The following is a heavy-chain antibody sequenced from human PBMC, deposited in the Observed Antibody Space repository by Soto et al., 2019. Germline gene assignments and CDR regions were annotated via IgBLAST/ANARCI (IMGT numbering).Heavy chain of an antibody. J-gene: IGHJ4*02. V-gene: IGHV4-31*03. D-gene: IGHD3-16*02. CDR2: IYYSGST. CDR1: GGPISSGGYY. CDR3: ARGVIGSSLDY. Sequence: QVQLQESGTGLVKPSQTLSLTCTVSGGPISSGGYYWRWIRQHPGKGLEWIGYIYYSGSTYYNPSLKRRVTISVDTSKNQFSLKLSSVTAADTAVYYCARGVIGSSLDYWGQGTLVTVSS.